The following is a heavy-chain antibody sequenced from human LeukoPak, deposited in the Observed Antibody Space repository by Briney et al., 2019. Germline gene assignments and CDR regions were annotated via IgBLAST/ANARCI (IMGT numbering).Heavy chain of an antibody. D-gene: IGHD1-7*01. Sequence: GRSLRLSCAASGFTFDDYAMHWVRQAPGKGLEWVSGISWNSGSIGYADSVKGRFTISRDNAKNSLYLQMNSLRAEDTALYYCAKDNHWNYILGWFDPWGQGTLVTVSS. CDR3: AKDNHWNYILGWFDP. CDR1: GFTFDDYA. CDR2: ISWNSGSI. V-gene: IGHV3-9*01. J-gene: IGHJ5*02.